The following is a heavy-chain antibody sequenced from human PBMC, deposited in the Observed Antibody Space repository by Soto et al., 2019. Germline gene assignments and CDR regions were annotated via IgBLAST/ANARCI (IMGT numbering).Heavy chain of an antibody. CDR3: AHSRCGGDCLQSYSSHYYYGMDV. D-gene: IGHD2-21*02. CDR1: GFSLNTGGLG. CDR2: IYWDDDK. V-gene: IGHV2-5*02. J-gene: IGHJ6*02. Sequence: QITLKESGPTLVKPTQTLTLTCTFSGFSLNTGGLGVGWIRQPPGKALEWLALIYWDDDKRYSPSLKSRLTITKDTSKNQVVLTMTNMDPVDTATYYCAHSRCGGDCLQSYSSHYYYGMDVWGQGTTVTDAS.